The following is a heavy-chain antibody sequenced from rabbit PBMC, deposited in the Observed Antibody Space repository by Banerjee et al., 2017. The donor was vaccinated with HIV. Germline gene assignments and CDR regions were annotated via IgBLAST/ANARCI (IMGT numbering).Heavy chain of an antibody. CDR3: ARDMDAGTTYYFNL. CDR2: IYTSDSGNT. V-gene: IGHV1S40*01. J-gene: IGHJ4*01. D-gene: IGHD4-2*01. CDR1: GFSFSSSNY. Sequence: QSLEESGGDLVKPGASLTLTCTASGFSFSSSNYMCWVRQAPGKGLEWIACIYTSDSGNTYYASWAKGRFTIARTSSTTVTLQMTSLTAADTATYFCARDMDAGTTYYFNLWGPGTLVTVS.